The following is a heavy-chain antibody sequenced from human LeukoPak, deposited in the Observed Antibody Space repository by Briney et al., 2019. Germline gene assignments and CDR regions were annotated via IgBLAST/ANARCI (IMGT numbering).Heavy chain of an antibody. CDR1: GFTFKSYP. V-gene: IGHV3-49*02. D-gene: IGHD4-23*01. CDR3: ARRRGGNGGYYFDY. J-gene: IGHJ4*02. CDR2: IRNKAYGGTT. Sequence: GGSLRLSCAASGFTFKSYPIHWVRQAPGKGLEWVGFIRNKAYGGTTEYAASVNGRFIISRDDSKSIAYLQMSSLKTEDTAVYYCARRRGGNGGYYFDYWGQGTLVTVSS.